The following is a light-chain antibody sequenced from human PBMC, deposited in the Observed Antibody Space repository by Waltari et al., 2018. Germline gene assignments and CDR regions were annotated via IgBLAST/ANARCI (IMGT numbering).Light chain of an antibody. Sequence: QSAPTQPSSVSGSPGQSVTIPCSGTRSPVGGYNSVIWYQQHPGKAPKLMIYGVSIRPSGVSDRFSGSKSGNTASLTISGLQAEDEADYYCCSYTTSSTWVFGGGTRLTVL. CDR2: GVS. CDR1: RSPVGGYNS. J-gene: IGLJ2*01. CDR3: CSYTTSSTWV. V-gene: IGLV2-14*01.